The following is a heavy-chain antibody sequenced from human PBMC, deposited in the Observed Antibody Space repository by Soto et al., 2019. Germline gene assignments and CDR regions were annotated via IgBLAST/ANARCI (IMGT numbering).Heavy chain of an antibody. CDR2: IIPIFGTA. CDR1: GGTFSSYA. CDR3: ARDVGYYPLGDRGNEY. J-gene: IGHJ4*02. Sequence: ASVKVSCKASGGTFSSYAISWVRQAPGQGLEWMGGIIPIFGTANYAQKFQGRVTITADESTSTAYMELSSLRSEDTPVYYCARDVGYYPLGDRGNEYWGQATLDTVSS. D-gene: IGHD2-15*01. V-gene: IGHV1-69*13.